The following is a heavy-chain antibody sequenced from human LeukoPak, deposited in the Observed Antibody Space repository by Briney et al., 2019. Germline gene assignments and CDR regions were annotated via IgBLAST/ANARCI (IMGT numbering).Heavy chain of an antibody. J-gene: IGHJ4*02. CDR2: IWYDGSNK. V-gene: IGHV3-33*01. Sequence: PGGSLRLSCAASGFTFSSYGMHWVRQAPGKGLEWVAVIWYDGSNKYYADSVKGRFTISRDNSKNTPYLQMNSLRAEDTAVYYCARGMDSSGWYGLDYWGQGTLVTVSS. CDR3: ARGMDSSGWYGLDY. D-gene: IGHD6-19*01. CDR1: GFTFSSYG.